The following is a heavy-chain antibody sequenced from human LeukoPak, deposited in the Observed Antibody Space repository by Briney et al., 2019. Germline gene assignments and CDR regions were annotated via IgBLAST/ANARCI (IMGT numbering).Heavy chain of an antibody. J-gene: IGHJ4*02. D-gene: IGHD5-24*01. Sequence: GESLKISCKGSGYSFTNYWIGWVRQMPGKGLEWMGIIYPDDSDTRKSPSFQGQVTMSADKSISTAYLQWSSLEASDTAMYYCARQGRDGYNLDYWGQGTLVTVSS. CDR1: GYSFTNYW. V-gene: IGHV5-51*01. CDR3: ARQGRDGYNLDY. CDR2: IYPDDSDT.